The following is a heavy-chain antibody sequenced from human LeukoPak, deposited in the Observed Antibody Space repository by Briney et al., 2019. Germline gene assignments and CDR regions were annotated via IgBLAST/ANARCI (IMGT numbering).Heavy chain of an antibody. CDR2: IYTSGST. V-gene: IGHV4-4*07. J-gene: IGHJ6*02. CDR1: GGSISSYY. D-gene: IGHD1-7*01. Sequence: SETLSLTCTVSGGSISSYYWSWIRQPAGKGLEWIGRIYTSGSTNYNPSLKSRVTMSVDTSKNRFSLKLSSVTAADTAVYYCARELGNYYYYYYGMDVWGQGTTVTVSS. CDR3: ARELGNYYYYYYGMDV.